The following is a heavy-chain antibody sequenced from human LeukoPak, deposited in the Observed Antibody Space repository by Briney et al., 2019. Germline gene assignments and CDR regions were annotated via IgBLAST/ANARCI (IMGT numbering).Heavy chain of an antibody. CDR1: GFTFSNAW. V-gene: IGHV3-15*01. CDR2: IRSKTDGGTT. D-gene: IGHD2-2*01. J-gene: IGHJ5*01. Sequence: GGSLRLSCAASGFTFSNAWMSWVRQAPGKGLEWVGRIRSKTDGGTTDYAAPVKGRFTISRDDSRNTLYLQMSSLKTEDTAVYYCTKSLDCSRTSCDSWGQGTLVTVSS. CDR3: TKSLDCSRTSCDS.